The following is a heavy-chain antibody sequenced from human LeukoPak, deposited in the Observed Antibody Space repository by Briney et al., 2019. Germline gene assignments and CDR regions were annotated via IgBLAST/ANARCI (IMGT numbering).Heavy chain of an antibody. J-gene: IGHJ1*01. V-gene: IGHV4-34*01. CDR2: INHSGST. D-gene: IGHD2-15*01. CDR1: GGPFSGYY. Sequence: SETLSLTCAVYGGPFSGYYWSWIRQPPGKGLEWIGEINHSGSTNYNPSLKSRVTISVDTSKNQFSLKLSSVTAADTAVYYCARGRWVVVAATHEYFQHWGQGTLVTVSS. CDR3: ARGRWVVVAATHEYFQH.